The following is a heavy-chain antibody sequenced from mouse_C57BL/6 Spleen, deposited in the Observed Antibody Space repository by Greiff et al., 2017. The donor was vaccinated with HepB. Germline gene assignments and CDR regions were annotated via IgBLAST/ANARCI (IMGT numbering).Heavy chain of an antibody. CDR1: GYTFTSYW. Sequence: VKLQQPGAELVKPGASVKLSCKASGYTFTSYWMQWVKQRPGQGLEWIGEIDPSDSYTNYNQKFKGKATLTVDTSSSTAYMQLSSLTSEDSAVYYCARRGRSYFDYWGQGTTLTVSS. CDR3: ARRGRSYFDY. D-gene: IGHD3-3*01. V-gene: IGHV1-50*01. CDR2: IDPSDSYT. J-gene: IGHJ2*01.